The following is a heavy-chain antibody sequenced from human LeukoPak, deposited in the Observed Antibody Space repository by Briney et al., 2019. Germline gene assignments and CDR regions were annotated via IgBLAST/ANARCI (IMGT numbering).Heavy chain of an antibody. CDR3: ARRVGTTNNWLDP. D-gene: IGHD4-17*01. V-gene: IGHV4-59*08. CDR1: GGSISSYY. J-gene: IGHJ5*02. Sequence: SETLSLTWTVSGGSISSYYWSWIRQPPGRGLEWIGYIYYSGSTNYNPSLKSRVTISVDTSKNQFSLKLSSVTAADTAVYYCARRVGTTNNWLDPWGQGTLVTVSS. CDR2: IYYSGST.